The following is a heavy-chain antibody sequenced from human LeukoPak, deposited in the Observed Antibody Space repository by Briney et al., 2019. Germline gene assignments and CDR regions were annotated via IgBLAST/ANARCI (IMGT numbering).Heavy chain of an antibody. CDR2: ISAYNGNT. D-gene: IGHD1-20*01. V-gene: IGHV1-18*01. J-gene: IGHJ5*02. Sequence: ASVKVSCKASGYTFTSYGISWVRQAPGQGLEWMGWISAYNGNTNYAQKLQGRVTMTTDTSTSTAYMELRSLRSEDTAAYYCARDGGITGTNWFDPWGQGTLVTVSS. CDR1: GYTFTSYG. CDR3: ARDGGITGTNWFDP.